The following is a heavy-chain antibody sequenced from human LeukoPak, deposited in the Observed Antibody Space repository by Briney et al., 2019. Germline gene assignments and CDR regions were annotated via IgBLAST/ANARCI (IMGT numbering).Heavy chain of an antibody. J-gene: IGHJ4*02. D-gene: IGHD4-23*01. CDR2: IPYDGSNK. CDR3: ARAEGYGGELDS. CDR1: GFTFSYYA. V-gene: IGHV3-30*04. Sequence: GGSLRLSCAASGFTFSYYAMNWVRQAPGKGLEWVAVIPYDGSNKYYADSVKGRFTISRENSKNRLYLQMNSLRAEDTAVYYCARAEGYGGELDSWGQGTLVTVSS.